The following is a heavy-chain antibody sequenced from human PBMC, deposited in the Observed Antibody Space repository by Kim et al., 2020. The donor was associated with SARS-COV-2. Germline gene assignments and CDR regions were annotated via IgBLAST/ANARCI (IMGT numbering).Heavy chain of an antibody. V-gene: IGHV4-30-4*01. Sequence: SETLSLTCSVSGDSFSSANYYWSWIRQPPGKGLEWIGYIYYDGNTYYNPSLKSRVTISIDTSKNQFSLKLPSLTAADTAVYYCARESSTSCQFDYWGQGTLVTVSS. CDR2: IYYDGNT. CDR1: GDSFSSANYY. D-gene: IGHD2-2*01. CDR3: ARESSTSCQFDY. J-gene: IGHJ4*02.